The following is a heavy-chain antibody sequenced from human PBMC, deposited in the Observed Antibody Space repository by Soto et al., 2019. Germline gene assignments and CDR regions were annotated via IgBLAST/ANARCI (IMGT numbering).Heavy chain of an antibody. V-gene: IGHV4-59*01. J-gene: IGHJ6*03. Sequence: QVQLQESGPGLVKPSETLSLTCTVSGVSISSYYWSWIRQPPGKGLEWIGYIYYSGSTNYNPSLTSRVTISVDTSKNQFSLKLSSGAAADTAVYYCARAKTYYDFWSASYYYYYMDVWGKGTTVTVSS. CDR3: ARAKTYYDFWSASYYYYYMDV. CDR1: GVSISSYY. D-gene: IGHD3-3*01. CDR2: IYYSGST.